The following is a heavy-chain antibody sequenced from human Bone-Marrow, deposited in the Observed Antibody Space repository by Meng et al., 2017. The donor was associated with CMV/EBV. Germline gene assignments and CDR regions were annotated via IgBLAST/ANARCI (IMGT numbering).Heavy chain of an antibody. Sequence: SEPLSLTCTVSGGSISSSSYYWGWIRQPPGKGLEWIGEINHSGITNYNPSLKSRVTISVDTSKIQFSLRLSSVTAADTAVYYCARFGLGNRIPAAWGMDVWGQGTTVTVSS. CDR2: INHSGIT. J-gene: IGHJ6*02. D-gene: IGHD2-2*01. CDR1: GGSISSSSYY. CDR3: ARFGLGNRIPAAWGMDV. V-gene: IGHV4-39*07.